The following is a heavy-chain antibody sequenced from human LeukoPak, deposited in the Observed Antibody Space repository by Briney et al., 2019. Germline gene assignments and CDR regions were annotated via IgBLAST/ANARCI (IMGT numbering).Heavy chain of an antibody. Sequence: PGGSLRLSCAASGFTFSSYAMNWVRQAPGQGPQWVSAISASAGSTFYADSVKGRFTISRDHSENTLYLQMNSLRAEDTAIYYCARGPYYYDSSGFSAGGFLDYWGQGTLVSVSS. D-gene: IGHD3-22*01. V-gene: IGHV3-23*01. J-gene: IGHJ4*02. CDR3: ARGPYYYDSSGFSAGGFLDY. CDR1: GFTFSSYA. CDR2: ISASAGST.